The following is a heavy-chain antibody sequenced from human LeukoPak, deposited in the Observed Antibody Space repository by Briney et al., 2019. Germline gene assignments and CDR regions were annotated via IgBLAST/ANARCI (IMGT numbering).Heavy chain of an antibody. CDR1: GVSISSSNSY. D-gene: IGHD6-13*01. CDR2: IYYSGNT. Sequence: SETLSLTCTVSGVSISSSNSYWGWIRQPPGKGLEWIGSIYYSGNTYYNASLKSQVSISIDTSKNQFSLKLTSVTAADTAVYYCARTSRSSSWPTGDYWGQGTLVTVSS. CDR3: ARTSRSSSWPTGDY. V-gene: IGHV4-39*01. J-gene: IGHJ4*02.